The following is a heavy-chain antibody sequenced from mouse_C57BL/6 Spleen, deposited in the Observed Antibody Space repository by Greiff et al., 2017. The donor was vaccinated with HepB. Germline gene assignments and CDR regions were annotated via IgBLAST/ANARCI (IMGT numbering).Heavy chain of an antibody. Sequence: QVQLKQPGAELVKPGASVKLSCKASGYTFTSYWMHWVKQRPGQGLEWIGMIHPNSGSTNYNEKFKSKATLTVDKSSSTAYMQLSSLTSEDSAVYYCARWGDGYYAMDYWGQGTSVTVSS. CDR2: IHPNSGST. V-gene: IGHV1-64*01. J-gene: IGHJ4*01. CDR1: GYTFTSYW. CDR3: ARWGDGYYAMDY. D-gene: IGHD2-3*01.